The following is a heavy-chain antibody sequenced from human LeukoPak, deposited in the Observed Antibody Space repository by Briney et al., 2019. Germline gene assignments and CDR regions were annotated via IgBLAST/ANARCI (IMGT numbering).Heavy chain of an antibody. J-gene: IGHJ5*02. CDR1: GSTLSESC. V-gene: IGHV1-24*01. CDR2: FDLEDGET. Sequence: ASVKLSCKASGSTLSESCIHWGRQAPGKGLGGMGGFDLEDGETIYAQKFQGRVTITEDTSTDTAYMELSSLRSDDTAVYYCATAWDLEYSWFDPWGQGTPVTVSS. D-gene: IGHD3-3*01. CDR3: ATAWDLEYSWFDP.